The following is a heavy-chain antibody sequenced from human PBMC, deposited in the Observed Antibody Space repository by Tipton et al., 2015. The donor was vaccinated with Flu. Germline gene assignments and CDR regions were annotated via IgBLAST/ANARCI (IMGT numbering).Heavy chain of an antibody. J-gene: IGHJ4*02. V-gene: IGHV4-38-2*02. Sequence: TLSLTCTISGHSISSDYYWGWIRQPPGKGLEWIGNVFHTGSTYHNPSLKSRVTISVDTSKNQFSLKVFSVTAADTAVYYCATTTYYYGSGSHDYWGQGTLVTVSS. CDR1: GHSISSDYY. CDR2: VFHTGST. D-gene: IGHD3-10*01. CDR3: ATTTYYYGSGSHDY.